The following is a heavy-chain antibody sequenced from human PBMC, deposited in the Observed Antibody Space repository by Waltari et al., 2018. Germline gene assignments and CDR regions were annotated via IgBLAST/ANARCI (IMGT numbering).Heavy chain of an antibody. J-gene: IGHJ6*03. V-gene: IGHV4-4*07. Sequence: QVQLQESGPGLVKPSETLSLTCTVSGGSISSYYWSWIRQPAGKGLEWIGRIYTSGSTNYNPSLKSRVTMSVDTSKNQFSLKLSSVTAADTAVYYCARDRRVIVIPNYYYYMDVWGKGTTVIVSS. D-gene: IGHD3-16*02. CDR1: GGSISSYY. CDR3: ARDRRVIVIPNYYYYMDV. CDR2: IYTSGST.